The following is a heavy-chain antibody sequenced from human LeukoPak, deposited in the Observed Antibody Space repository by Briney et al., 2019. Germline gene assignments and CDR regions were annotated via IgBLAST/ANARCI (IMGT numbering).Heavy chain of an antibody. Sequence: PSETLSLTCTVSGGSISSSNYYWGWIRQPPGEGLEWIGSIYQSGNTYYNPSLKSRVTIFVDTAKNQFSLRLNSVTAADTAVYYCARQIGAPGFDYWGQGTLVTVSS. CDR2: IYQSGNT. D-gene: IGHD3-10*01. J-gene: IGHJ4*02. V-gene: IGHV4-39*01. CDR3: ARQIGAPGFDY. CDR1: GGSISSSNYY.